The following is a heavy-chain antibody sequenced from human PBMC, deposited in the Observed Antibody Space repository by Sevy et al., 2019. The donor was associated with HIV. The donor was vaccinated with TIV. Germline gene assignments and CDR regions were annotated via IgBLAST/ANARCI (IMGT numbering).Heavy chain of an antibody. CDR2: ISSSGSTI. CDR1: GFTFSSYE. J-gene: IGHJ6*03. V-gene: IGHV3-48*03. Sequence: GGSLRLSCAASGFTFSSYEMNWVRQAPGKGLEWVSYISSSGSTIYYADSVKGRFTISRDNAKNSLFLQMNSLRAEDTAVYYCARVQTGTTARFYYYYMDVWGKGTTVTSP. CDR3: ARVQTGTTARFYYYYMDV. D-gene: IGHD1-1*01.